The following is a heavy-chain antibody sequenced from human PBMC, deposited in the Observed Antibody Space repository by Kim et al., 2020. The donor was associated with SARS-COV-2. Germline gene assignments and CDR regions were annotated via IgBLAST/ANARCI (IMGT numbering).Heavy chain of an antibody. V-gene: IGHV3-74*01. Sequence: GGSLRLSCTASGFTFTNYWIHWVRQIPGKGPVWISSVVGDGGSRYYAGSVKGRFTTSRDNAKSMVYLQMNSLRVDDTAISYCTSIFAYWCQCALVTVSS. CDR2: VVGDGGSR. CDR3: TSIFAY. J-gene: IGHJ4*02. D-gene: IGHD3-3*02. CDR1: GFTFTNYW.